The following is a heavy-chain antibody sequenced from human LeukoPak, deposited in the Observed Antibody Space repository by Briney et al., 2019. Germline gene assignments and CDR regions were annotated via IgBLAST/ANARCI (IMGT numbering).Heavy chain of an antibody. J-gene: IGHJ6*03. Sequence: GGSLRLSCAASGFTVSSNYMSWVRQAPGKGLEWVANIKQDGSEKYYVDSVKGRFTISRDNAKNSLYLQMNSLRAEDTAVYYCARRRSKLFPYYYYMDVWGKGTTVTVSS. D-gene: IGHD2-15*01. CDR2: IKQDGSEK. CDR3: ARRRSKLFPYYYYMDV. CDR1: GFTVSSNY. V-gene: IGHV3-7*01.